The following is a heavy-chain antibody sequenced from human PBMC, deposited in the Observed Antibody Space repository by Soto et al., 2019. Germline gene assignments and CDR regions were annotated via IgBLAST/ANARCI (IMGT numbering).Heavy chain of an antibody. V-gene: IGHV3-30-3*01. CDR3: ARDEVYGSGSLHAYFRDYYYYYGMDV. CDR2: ISYDGSNK. CDR1: GFTFSSYA. J-gene: IGHJ6*02. Sequence: QPGGSLRLSCAASGFTFSSYAMHWVRQAPGKGLGWVAVISYDGSNKYYADSVKGRFTISRDNSKNTLYLQMNSLRAEDTAVYYCARDEVYGSGSLHAYFRDYYYYYGMDVWGQGTTVTVSS. D-gene: IGHD3-10*01.